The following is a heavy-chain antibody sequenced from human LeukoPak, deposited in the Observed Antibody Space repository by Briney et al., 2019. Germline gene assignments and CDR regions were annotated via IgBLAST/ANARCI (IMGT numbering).Heavy chain of an antibody. CDR3: AKHVGYCSSTSCYGGPASDY. D-gene: IGHD2-2*01. V-gene: IGHV3-23*01. CDR2: ISGSGGST. J-gene: IGHJ4*02. CDR1: GFTFSSYA. Sequence: PGGSLRLSCAASGFTFSSYAMSWVRQAPGKGLEWVSAISGSGGSTYYADSVKGRFTISRDNSKNTLYLQMNSLRAEDTAVYYCAKHVGYCSSTSCYGGPASDYWGQGTLVTVSS.